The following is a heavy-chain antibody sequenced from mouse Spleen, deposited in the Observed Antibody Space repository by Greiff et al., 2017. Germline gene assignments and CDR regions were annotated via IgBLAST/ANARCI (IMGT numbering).Heavy chain of an antibody. Sequence: QVQLQQSGAELVRPGTSVKVSCKASGYAFTNYLIEWVKQRPGQGLEWIGVINPGSGGTNYNEKFKGKATLTADKSSSTAYMQLSSLTSDDSAVYFCARSSSFAWFAYWGQGTLVTVSA. D-gene: IGHD1-1*01. CDR1: GYAFTNYL. J-gene: IGHJ3*01. CDR3: ARSSSFAWFAY. V-gene: IGHV1-54*01. CDR2: INPGSGGT.